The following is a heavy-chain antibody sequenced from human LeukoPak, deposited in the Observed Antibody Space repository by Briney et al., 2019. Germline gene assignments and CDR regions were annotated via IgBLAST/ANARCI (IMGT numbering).Heavy chain of an antibody. CDR3: AKNGQQLLWFGESHPTSNWFDP. CDR2: ISWNSGSI. V-gene: IGHV3-9*01. D-gene: IGHD3-10*01. Sequence: GGSLRLSCAASGFTFDDYAMHWVRQAPGKGLEWVSGISWNSGSIGYADSVKGRFTISRDNAKNSLYLQMNSLRAEDTAVYYCAKNGQQLLWFGESHPTSNWFDPWGQGTLVTVSS. CDR1: GFTFDDYA. J-gene: IGHJ5*02.